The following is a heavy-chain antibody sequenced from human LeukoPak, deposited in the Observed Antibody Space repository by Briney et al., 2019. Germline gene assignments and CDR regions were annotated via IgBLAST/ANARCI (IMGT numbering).Heavy chain of an antibody. D-gene: IGHD1-26*01. V-gene: IGHV4-61*01. Sequence: SETLSLTCTVSGGSVSSGSYYWSWIRQPPGKGLEWIGYIYYSGSTNYNPSLKSRVTISVDTSKNQFSLKLSSVTAADTAVYYCARDIVGATIYYYYGMDVWGQGTTVTVSS. CDR3: ARDIVGATIYYYYGMDV. CDR1: GGSVSSGSYY. CDR2: IYYSGST. J-gene: IGHJ6*02.